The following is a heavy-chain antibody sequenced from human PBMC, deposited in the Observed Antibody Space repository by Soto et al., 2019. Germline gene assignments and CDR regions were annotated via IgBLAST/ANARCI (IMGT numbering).Heavy chain of an antibody. CDR1: GYSFFSYD. J-gene: IGHJ5*02. V-gene: IGHV1-18*03. Sequence: QVHLVQSGAEVKNPGASVKVSCKASGYSFFSYDISWVRQAPGQGLKWMGWISGYNGYPLSAQKFQGRVTLTTDTSTNTAYPELRNLTSDDMAVYYYARRRGPTTQDNWFDPWGQGPLVTVSS. CDR3: ARRRGPTTQDNWFDP. D-gene: IGHD5-12*01. CDR2: ISGYNGYP.